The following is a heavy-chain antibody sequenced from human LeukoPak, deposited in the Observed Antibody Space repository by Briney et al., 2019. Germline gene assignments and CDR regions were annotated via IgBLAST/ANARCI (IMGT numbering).Heavy chain of an antibody. Sequence: SETLSLICTVSGGSINSYYWSWIRQPPGKGLEWIGYIYYSGSTNYNPSLKSRVTISVDTSKNQFSLKLNSVTAADTAVYYCARGGSWNYLYWGQGTLVTVSS. J-gene: IGHJ4*02. CDR1: GGSINSYY. D-gene: IGHD1-7*01. V-gene: IGHV4-59*01. CDR3: ARGGSWNYLY. CDR2: IYYSGST.